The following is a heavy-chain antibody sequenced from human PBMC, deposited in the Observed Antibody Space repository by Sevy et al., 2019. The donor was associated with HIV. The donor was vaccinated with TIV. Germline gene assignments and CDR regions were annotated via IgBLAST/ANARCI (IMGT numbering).Heavy chain of an antibody. D-gene: IGHD1-26*01. J-gene: IGHJ3*02. V-gene: IGHV3-30*04. CDR2: ISYDGRNK. CDR3: ARDQVVGATPGGAFDI. CDR1: GFTFSSYA. Sequence: GGSVRLSCAASGFTFSSYAMHWVRQAPGKGLEWVAVISYDGRNKYYADSVKGRLTISRDNSKNTRYLQMNSLRAEDTAVYYCARDQVVGATPGGAFDIWGHGTMVTVSS.